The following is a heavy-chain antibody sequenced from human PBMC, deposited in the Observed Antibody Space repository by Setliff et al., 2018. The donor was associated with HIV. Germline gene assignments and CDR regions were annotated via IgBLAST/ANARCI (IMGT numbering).Heavy chain of an antibody. CDR2: IYSSGST. Sequence: SETLSLTCTVSGGSISGYYWSWIRQPAGKGLEWIGRIYSSGSTNYSPSLNSRVTMSVDTSKNQFSLKLSSETAADTAVYYCARVGLYCSGGSCYSSAFDIWGQGTMVTVSS. V-gene: IGHV4-4*07. D-gene: IGHD2-15*01. CDR1: GGSISGYY. J-gene: IGHJ3*02. CDR3: ARVGLYCSGGSCYSSAFDI.